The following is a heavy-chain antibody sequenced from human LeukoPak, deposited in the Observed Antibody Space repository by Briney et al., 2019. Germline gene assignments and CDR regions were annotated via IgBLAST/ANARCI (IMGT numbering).Heavy chain of an antibody. D-gene: IGHD1-26*01. V-gene: IGHV4-34*01. J-gene: IGHJ5*02. Sequence: SETLSLTCAVYGGSFSGYYWSWIRQPPGKGLEWIGEINHSGSTSYNPSLKSRVTISVDTSKNQFSLKLSSVTAADTAVYYCARGLRSVDRYRGYNWFDPWGQGTLVTVSS. CDR3: ARGLRSVDRYRGYNWFDP. CDR2: INHSGST. CDR1: GGSFSGYY.